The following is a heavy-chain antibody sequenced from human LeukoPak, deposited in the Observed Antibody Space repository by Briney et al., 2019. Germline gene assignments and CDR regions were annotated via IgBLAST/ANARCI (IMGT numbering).Heavy chain of an antibody. CDR3: AKLGNYDLMIDY. D-gene: IGHD3-3*01. CDR1: GYSIRSGYY. V-gene: IGHV4-38-2*02. Sequence: SETLSLTCTVSGYSIRSGYYWGWIRQPPGKGLEWIGNIYHSGNTYYNPSLKSRVTISVDTSKNQFSLKLSSVTAADTAVYYCAKLGNYDLMIDYWGQGTLVTASS. CDR2: IYHSGNT. J-gene: IGHJ4*02.